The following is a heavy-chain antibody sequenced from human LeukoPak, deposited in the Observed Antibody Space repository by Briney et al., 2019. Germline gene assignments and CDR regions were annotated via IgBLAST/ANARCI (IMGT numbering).Heavy chain of an antibody. V-gene: IGHV1-69*06. D-gene: IGHD3-10*01. J-gene: IGHJ5*02. Sequence: GASVKVSCKASGGTFSNYAISWVRQAPGQGLEWMGGIISMFGTANYAQKFQGRVTITAEKSTSTAYMELSSLRFEDTAVYYCARGGLLWFGEHWFDPWGQGTLVTVSS. CDR1: GGTFSNYA. CDR2: IISMFGTA. CDR3: ARGGLLWFGEHWFDP.